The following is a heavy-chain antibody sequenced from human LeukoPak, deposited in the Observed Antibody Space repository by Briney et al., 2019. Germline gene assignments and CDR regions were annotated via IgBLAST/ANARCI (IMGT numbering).Heavy chain of an antibody. CDR1: GFTFSSYA. CDR3: AKDPVDYVWGSYRQNFDY. V-gene: IGHV3-23*01. J-gene: IGHJ4*02. CDR2: ISGSGGST. Sequence: GGSLRLSCAASGFTFSSYAMSWVRQAPGKGLEWVSAISGSGGSTYYADSVKGRLTISRDNSKNTLYLQMNSLRAEDTAVYYCAKDPVDYVWGSYRQNFDYWGQGTLVTVSS. D-gene: IGHD3-16*02.